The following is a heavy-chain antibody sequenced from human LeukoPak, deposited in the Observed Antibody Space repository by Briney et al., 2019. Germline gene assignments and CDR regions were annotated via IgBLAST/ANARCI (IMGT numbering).Heavy chain of an antibody. D-gene: IGHD3-22*01. Sequence: ASVKVSCKASGFTFSSYAMSWVRQAPGKGLEWVSAISGSGGSTYYADSVKGRFTISRDNSKNTLYLQMNSLRAEDTAVYYCAKDGYYYDSSGYYDYWGQGTLVTVSS. CDR3: AKDGYYYDSSGYYDY. CDR2: ISGSGGST. CDR1: GFTFSSYA. V-gene: IGHV3-23*01. J-gene: IGHJ4*02.